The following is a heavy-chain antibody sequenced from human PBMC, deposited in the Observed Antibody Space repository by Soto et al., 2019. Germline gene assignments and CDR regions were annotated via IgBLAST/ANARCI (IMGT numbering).Heavy chain of an antibody. CDR2: IYYSGST. CDR3: ARAKLNYDFWSGPGAFDY. J-gene: IGHJ4*02. D-gene: IGHD3-3*01. CDR1: GGSISSGGYY. Sequence: SETLSLTCTVSGGSISSGGYYWSWIRQHPGKGLEWIGYIYYSGSTYYNPSLKSRVTISVDTSKNQFSLKLSSVTAADTAVYYCARAKLNYDFWSGPGAFDYWGQGTLVTVSS. V-gene: IGHV4-31*03.